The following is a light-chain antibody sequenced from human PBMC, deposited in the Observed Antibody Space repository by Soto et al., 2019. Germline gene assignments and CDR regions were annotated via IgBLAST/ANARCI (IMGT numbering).Light chain of an antibody. CDR2: EVN. J-gene: IGLJ2*01. V-gene: IGLV2-8*01. CDR1: SSDVGGYDY. CDR3: SSYAASGAL. Sequence: QSALTQPPSASGSPGQSVTISCTRTSSDVGGYDYVSWYQHHAGKAPKLIIYEVNKRPSGVPDRFSGSRSGNTASLTVSGLHTEDEADYYCSSYAASGALFGGGTKVTVL.